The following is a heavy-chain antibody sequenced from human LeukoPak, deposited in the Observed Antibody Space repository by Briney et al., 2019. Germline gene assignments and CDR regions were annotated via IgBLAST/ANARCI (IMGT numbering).Heavy chain of an antibody. D-gene: IGHD6-19*01. J-gene: IGHJ4*02. V-gene: IGHV3-21*01. CDR2: ISSSSSYI. CDR1: GFTFSSYS. Sequence: GGSLRLSCAASGFTFSSYSMNSVRQAPGKGLEWVSSISSSSSYIYYADSVKGRFTISRDNAKNSLYLQMNSLRAEDTAVYYCARGSRYSSGWYDYWGQGTLVTVSS. CDR3: ARGSRYSSGWYDY.